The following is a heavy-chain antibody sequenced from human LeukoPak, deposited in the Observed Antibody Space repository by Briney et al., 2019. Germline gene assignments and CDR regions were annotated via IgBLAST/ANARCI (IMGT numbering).Heavy chain of an antibody. CDR3: ARLRLWCHNWIDP. D-gene: IGHD2-21*01. CDR2: FDPEDGET. J-gene: IGHJ5*02. V-gene: IGHV1-24*01. Sequence: ASETLSRTGSGYRFTDLCMQWVRQAPGKGLEWMGGFDPEDGETIYAQQFQGRVTMTEDTSTDTAYMELSSLRFEHTAVYYCARLRLWCHNWIDPWGPEARFTV. CDR1: GYRFTDLC.